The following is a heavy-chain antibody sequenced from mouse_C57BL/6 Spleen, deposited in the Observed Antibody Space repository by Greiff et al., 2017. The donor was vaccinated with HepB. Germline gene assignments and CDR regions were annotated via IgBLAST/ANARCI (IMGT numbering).Heavy chain of an antibody. CDR3: ARERSGKGDWYFDV. CDR1: GYTFTDYY. J-gene: IGHJ1*03. Sequence: EVQLQQSGPELVKPGASVKISCKASGYTFTDYYMNWVKQSHGKSLEWIGDINPNNGGTSYNQKFKGKATLTVDKSSSTAYMELRSLTSEDSAVYYCARERSGKGDWYFDVCGTGTTVTVSS. CDR2: INPNNGGT. D-gene: IGHD1-3*01. V-gene: IGHV1-26*01.